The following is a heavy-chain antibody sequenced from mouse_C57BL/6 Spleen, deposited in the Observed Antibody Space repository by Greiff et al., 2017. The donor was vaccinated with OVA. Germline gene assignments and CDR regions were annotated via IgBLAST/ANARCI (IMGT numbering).Heavy chain of an antibody. CDR3: ARSPAQGYFDY. J-gene: IGHJ2*01. CDR2: IDPSDSYT. V-gene: IGHV1-69*01. Sequence: QVQLQQPGAELVMPGASVTLSCKASGYTFTSYWMHWVKQRPGQGLEWIGEIDPSDSYTNYNQKFKGKSTLTVDKSSSTAYMQLSSLTSEDSAVYDCARSPAQGYFDYWGQGTTLTVSS. CDR1: GYTFTSYW. D-gene: IGHD3-2*02.